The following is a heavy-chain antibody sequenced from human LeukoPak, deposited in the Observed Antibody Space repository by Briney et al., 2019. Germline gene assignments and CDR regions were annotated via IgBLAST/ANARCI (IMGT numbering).Heavy chain of an antibody. Sequence: GGSLRLSCVASGFTLSQYGMHWVRQAPGKGLEWVAFLRFDGGDQSYADSVKGRFTISRDNSKNTLYLQMNSLRAEDTAVYYCAKIKDTAMVIDAPDYWGQGTLVTVSS. J-gene: IGHJ4*02. CDR2: LRFDGGDQ. D-gene: IGHD5-18*01. V-gene: IGHV3-30*02. CDR3: AKIKDTAMVIDAPDY. CDR1: GFTLSQYG.